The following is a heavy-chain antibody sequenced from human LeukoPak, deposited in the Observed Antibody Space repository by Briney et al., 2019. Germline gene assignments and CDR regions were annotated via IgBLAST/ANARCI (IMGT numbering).Heavy chain of an antibody. Sequence: GGSLRLSCAASGFTFPSYWMSWVRQAPGKGLEWVANIKPDGSEKYCVDSVKGRFTISRDNAKNSLYLQMNSLRAEDTAIYYCARGDFNDFGDYADAFEIWGQGTMVTVSA. D-gene: IGHD4-17*01. CDR2: IKPDGSEK. CDR1: GFTFPSYW. V-gene: IGHV3-7*01. CDR3: ARGDFNDFGDYADAFEI. J-gene: IGHJ3*02.